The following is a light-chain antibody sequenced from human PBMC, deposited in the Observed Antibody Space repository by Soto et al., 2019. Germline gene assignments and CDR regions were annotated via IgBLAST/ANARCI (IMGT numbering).Light chain of an antibody. CDR3: QQYDKVPLT. Sequence: DIQMTQSPSSLSTSVGDRVTITCQASQDIGNRLNWYQQKPGKAPRLLIHDVFNLEIGVPLRFSGSASGRDFTLDISNLQPEDIATYYCQQYDKVPLTFGGGTKVEIK. CDR2: DVF. CDR1: QDIGNR. V-gene: IGKV1-33*01. J-gene: IGKJ4*01.